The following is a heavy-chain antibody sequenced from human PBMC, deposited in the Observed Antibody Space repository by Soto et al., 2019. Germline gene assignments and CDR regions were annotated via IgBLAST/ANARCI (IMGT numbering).Heavy chain of an antibody. V-gene: IGHV3-48*01. CDR2: ISSSSSTI. Sequence: SGGSLRLSCAASGFTFSSYSMNWVRQAPGKGLEWVSYISSSSSTIYYADSVKGRFTISRDYAKNSLYLQMNSLRAEDTAVYYCARGDYGDYGVFDYWGQGTLVTVSS. J-gene: IGHJ4*02. CDR1: GFTFSSYS. CDR3: ARGDYGDYGVFDY. D-gene: IGHD4-17*01.